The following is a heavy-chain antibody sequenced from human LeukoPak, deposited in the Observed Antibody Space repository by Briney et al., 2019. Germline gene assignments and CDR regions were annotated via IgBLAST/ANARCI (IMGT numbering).Heavy chain of an antibody. CDR1: GFTVSSNY. CDR3: VPRSRGMDV. D-gene: IGHD3-10*01. V-gene: IGHV3-53*01. J-gene: IGHJ6*02. CDR2: IYSGGST. Sequence: HSGGSLRLSCAASGFTVSSNYMSWVRQAPGKGLEWVSVIYSGGSTYYADSVKGRFIISRDNSKNTLYLQMNSLRAEDTAVYYCVPRSRGMDVWGQGTTVIVSS.